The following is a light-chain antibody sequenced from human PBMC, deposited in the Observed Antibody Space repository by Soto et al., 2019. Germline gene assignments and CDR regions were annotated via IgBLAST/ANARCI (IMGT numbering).Light chain of an antibody. CDR2: GAS. V-gene: IGKV3-20*01. CDR3: QQYDSSPLT. J-gene: IGKJ4*01. CDR1: QSVSSSF. Sequence: EIILTQSPGTLSLSPGERATLSCRASQSVSSSFLAWHQQKPGQAPRLLIYGASSRATGIPDRFSGSGSGTDFTLTSSRLEPDDFAVYYCQQYDSSPLTFGGGTKVELK.